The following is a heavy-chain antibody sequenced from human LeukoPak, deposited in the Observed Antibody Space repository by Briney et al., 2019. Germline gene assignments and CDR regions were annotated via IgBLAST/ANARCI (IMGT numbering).Heavy chain of an antibody. CDR1: GGSISSYY. CDR2: IYYSGST. V-gene: IGHV4-59*08. J-gene: IGHJ3*02. CDR3: ARQGPSSGYHEGDAFDI. D-gene: IGHD3-22*01. Sequence: PSETLSLTCTVSGGSISSYYWSWIRQPPGKGLEWIGYIYYSGSTNYNPSLKSRVTISVDTSKNQFSLKLSSVTAADTAVYYCARQGPSSGYHEGDAFDIWGQGTMVTVSS.